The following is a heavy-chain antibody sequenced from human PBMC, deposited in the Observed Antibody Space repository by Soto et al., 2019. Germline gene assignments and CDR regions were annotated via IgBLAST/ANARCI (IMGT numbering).Heavy chain of an antibody. J-gene: IGHJ4*02. CDR3: AKAQPDHATVTTAISY. Sequence: QVQLVKSGGGVVQPGRSLRLSCAASGFTFSSYGMHWVRQAPGKGLEWVAVISYDGSNKYYADSVKGRFTISRDNSKNTLYLQMNSLRAEDTAVYYCAKAQPDHATVTTAISYWGQGTLVTVSS. D-gene: IGHD4-17*01. CDR1: GFTFSSYG. CDR2: ISYDGSNK. V-gene: IGHV3-30*18.